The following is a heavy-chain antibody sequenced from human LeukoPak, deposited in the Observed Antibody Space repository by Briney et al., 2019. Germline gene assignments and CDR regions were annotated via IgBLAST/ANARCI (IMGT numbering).Heavy chain of an antibody. J-gene: IGHJ4*02. CDR1: GFTFSSYE. V-gene: IGHV3-48*03. Sequence: GGSLRLSCAASGFTFSSYEMNWVRQAPGKGLEWVSYISSSGSTIYYADSVKGRFTISRDNAKNSLYLQMNSLRAEDTAVYYCARGATMVRGVMILWGQGTLVTVSS. CDR2: ISSSGSTI. CDR3: ARGATMVRGVMIL. D-gene: IGHD3-10*01.